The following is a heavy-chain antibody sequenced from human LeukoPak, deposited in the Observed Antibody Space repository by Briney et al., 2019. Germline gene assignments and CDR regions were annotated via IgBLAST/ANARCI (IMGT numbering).Heavy chain of an antibody. D-gene: IGHD3-22*01. V-gene: IGHV1-69*04. CDR1: GGTFSSYA. J-gene: IGHJ5*02. CDR2: IIPILGIA. CDR3: ARGVAVVSNRFDP. Sequence: ASVKVSCKASGGTFSSYAISWVRQAPGQGLEWMGRIIPILGIANYAQKFQGRVTITADKSTSTAYMELSSLRSEDTAVYYCARGVAVVSNRFDPWGQGTLVTVSS.